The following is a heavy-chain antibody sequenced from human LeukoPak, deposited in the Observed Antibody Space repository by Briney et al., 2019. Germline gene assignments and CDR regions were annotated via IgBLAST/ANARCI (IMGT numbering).Heavy chain of an antibody. D-gene: IGHD2-21*02. CDR1: GFSVSDYA. V-gene: IGHV3-23*01. Sequence: GGSLRLSCAASGFSVSDYAMTWIRQSPGKGLEWVSSMSDIGPNTYYADSVKGRFTISRDTSKNTLFLQMNSLRAEDTALYYCARRLSLRFDAFAVWGPGTVVTVSS. J-gene: IGHJ3*01. CDR2: MSDIGPNT. CDR3: ARRLSLRFDAFAV.